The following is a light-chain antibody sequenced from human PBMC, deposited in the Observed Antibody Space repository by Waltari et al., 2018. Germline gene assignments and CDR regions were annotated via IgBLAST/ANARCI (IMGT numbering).Light chain of an antibody. CDR1: QGISSW. J-gene: IGKJ4*01. CDR3: QQGYNTPLT. V-gene: IGKV1-12*01. CDR2: AAS. Sequence: DIQMTQSPSSLSASVGDKVTMTCRASQGISSWLAWYQQKPGKAPKLLIYAASSLQSGVPSRFSGSGSGTDYTLTISSLQAEDFATYYCQQGYNTPLTFGGGTKVEIK.